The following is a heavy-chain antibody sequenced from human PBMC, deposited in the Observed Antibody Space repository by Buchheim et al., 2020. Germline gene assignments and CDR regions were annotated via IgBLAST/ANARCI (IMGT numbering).Heavy chain of an antibody. Sequence: QVQLQQWGAGLLKPSETLSLTCAVYGGSFSGYYWSWIRQPPGKGLEWIGEINHSGSTNYNPSLKSRVTISVATSKSQFYLKLSSVTAADTAVYYCARSRAAAAALYYYYYGMDVWGQGTT. CDR2: INHSGST. V-gene: IGHV4-34*01. CDR3: ARSRAAAAALYYYYYGMDV. D-gene: IGHD6-13*01. J-gene: IGHJ6*02. CDR1: GGSFSGYY.